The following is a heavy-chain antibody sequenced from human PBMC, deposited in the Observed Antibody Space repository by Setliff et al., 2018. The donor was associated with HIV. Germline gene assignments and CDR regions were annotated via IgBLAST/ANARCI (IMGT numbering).Heavy chain of an antibody. Sequence: ASVKVSCKASGYTFTTYGVNWVRQAPGQGLEWMGWINSYNGNTKFAQKFQGRVTMTTDTSTTTAFMELRSLKADDTGIYYCSRSGVPPYYYYGMDVWGQGILVTVSS. CDR3: SRSGVPPYYYYGMDV. V-gene: IGHV1-18*04. J-gene: IGHJ4*02. CDR1: GYTFTTYG. CDR2: INSYNGNT. D-gene: IGHD3-10*01.